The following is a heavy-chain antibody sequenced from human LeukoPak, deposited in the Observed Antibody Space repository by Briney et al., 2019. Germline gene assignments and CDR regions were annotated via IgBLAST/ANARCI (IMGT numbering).Heavy chain of an antibody. Sequence: SETLSLTCTVSGGSISSFYWSWIRQPPGKGLEWIGYIYYSGSTNYNPSLKSRVTISVDTSKNQFSLKLTSVTAADTAVYYCARIVVVPASYAFDIWGQGTMVTVSS. V-gene: IGHV4-59*08. CDR1: GGSISSFY. CDR2: IYYSGST. J-gene: IGHJ3*02. D-gene: IGHD2-2*01. CDR3: ARIVVVPASYAFDI.